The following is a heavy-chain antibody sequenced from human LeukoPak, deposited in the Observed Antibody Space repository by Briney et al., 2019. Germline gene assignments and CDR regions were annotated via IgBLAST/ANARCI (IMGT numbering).Heavy chain of an antibody. CDR2: IYYSGST. J-gene: IGHJ4*02. Sequence: PSETLSLTCTVSGASVSSGSYYWSWIRQPPGKGLEWIGYIYYSGSTNYNPSLKSRVTISVDTSKNQFSLKLSSVTAADTAVYYCARGYSSFDYWGQGTLVTVSS. CDR1: GASVSSGSYY. CDR3: ARGYSSFDY. D-gene: IGHD6-13*01. V-gene: IGHV4-61*01.